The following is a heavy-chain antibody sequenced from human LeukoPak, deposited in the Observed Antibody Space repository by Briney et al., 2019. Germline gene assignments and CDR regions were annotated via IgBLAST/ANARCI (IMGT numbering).Heavy chain of an antibody. CDR1: GGSITSGSYY. J-gene: IGHJ4*02. CDR2: IYTSGST. Sequence: PSETLSLTCTVSGGSITSGSYYWSWIRQPAGKGLEWIGHIYTSGSTNYNPSLKSRVTISVDTSKNQFSLKLTSVTAADTAVYYCARSRVVLLWFGAFDYWGQGTLVTVSS. D-gene: IGHD3-10*01. V-gene: IGHV4-61*09. CDR3: ARSRVVLLWFGAFDY.